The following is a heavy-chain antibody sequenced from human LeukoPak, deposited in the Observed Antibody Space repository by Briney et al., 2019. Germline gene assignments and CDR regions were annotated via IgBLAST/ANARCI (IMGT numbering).Heavy chain of an antibody. Sequence: GSSVTVSCTASGGTFSSYAISWVRQAPGQGLEWMGGIIPIFGTANYAQKFQGRVTITADESTSTAYMELSSLRSEDTAVYYCARAPSWWLHAFDIWGQGTMVTVSS. D-gene: IGHD2-21*01. J-gene: IGHJ3*02. CDR2: IIPIFGTA. CDR1: GGTFSSYA. CDR3: ARAPSWWLHAFDI. V-gene: IGHV1-69*01.